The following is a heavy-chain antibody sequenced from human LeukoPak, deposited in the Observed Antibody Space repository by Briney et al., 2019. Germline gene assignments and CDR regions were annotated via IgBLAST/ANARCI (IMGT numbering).Heavy chain of an antibody. D-gene: IGHD5-12*01. Sequence: ASVKVSCKASGYTFTGYYMHWVRQVPGQGLEWMGWINPNSGGTNSAQKFQGRVTMTRDTSISTAYMVLSRLRSDDTAVYYCARGIMATNWIYYYYNYMDVWGKGTTVTVSS. CDR1: GYTFTGYY. CDR2: INPNSGGT. CDR3: ARGIMATNWIYYYYNYMDV. V-gene: IGHV1-2*02. J-gene: IGHJ6*03.